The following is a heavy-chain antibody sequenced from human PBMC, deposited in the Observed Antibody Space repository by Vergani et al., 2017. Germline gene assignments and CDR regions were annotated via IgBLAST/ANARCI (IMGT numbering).Heavy chain of an antibody. CDR1: GFDFSSYI. J-gene: IGHJ3*01. CDR3: AREYSSTSGRAFDF. Sequence: QLVESGGGWVQPGGSLRLSCVVSGFDFSSYIMNWVRQAPGKGLEWVSFVSTGTKSQSYAESVKGRFTISRDSAKNSLYLQMDSLRAEDTAVYYCAREYSSTSGRAFDFWDQRTKVTVSS. D-gene: IGHD2-2*01. V-gene: IGHV3-48*01. CDR2: VSTGTKSQ.